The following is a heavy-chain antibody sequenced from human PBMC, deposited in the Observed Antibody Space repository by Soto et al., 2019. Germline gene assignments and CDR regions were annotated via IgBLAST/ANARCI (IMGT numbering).Heavy chain of an antibody. CDR2: ISAYNGNT. J-gene: IGHJ4*02. CDR1: GYTFTSYG. CDR3: ARLTYYYGSGSYYNDDY. D-gene: IGHD3-10*01. V-gene: IGHV1-18*01. Sequence: ASVKVSCKASGYTFTSYGISWVRQAPGQGPEWMGWISAYNGNTNYAQKLQGRVTMTTDTSTSTAYMELRSLRSDDTAVYYCARLTYYYGSGSYYNDDYWGQGTLVTVSS.